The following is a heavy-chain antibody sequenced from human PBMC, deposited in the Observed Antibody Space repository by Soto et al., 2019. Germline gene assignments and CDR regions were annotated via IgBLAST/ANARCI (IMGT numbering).Heavy chain of an antibody. D-gene: IGHD3-22*01. CDR1: GGSISSGGYY. V-gene: IGHV4-31*03. J-gene: IGHJ5*02. Sequence: SETLSLTCTVSGGSISSGGYYWSWIRQHPGKGLEWIGYIYYSGSTYYNPSLKSRVTISVDTSKNQFSLKLSSVTAADTAVYYCASSDSSGEGFDPWGQGTLVTVSS. CDR2: IYYSGST. CDR3: ASSDSSGEGFDP.